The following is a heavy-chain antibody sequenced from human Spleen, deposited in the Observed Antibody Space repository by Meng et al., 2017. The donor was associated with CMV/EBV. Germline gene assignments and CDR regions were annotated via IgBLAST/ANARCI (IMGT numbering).Heavy chain of an antibody. Sequence: GGSLRLSCAASGFTFDDYTMHWARQAPGKGLEWVSSIDSSSGRYIYTADSVKGRFTISRDNSKNTLYLQMNSLRAEDTAVYYCAKWMKGYYYDSSDAFDIWGQGTMVTVSS. V-gene: IGHV3-23*01. CDR2: IDSSSGRYI. D-gene: IGHD3-22*01. CDR1: GFTFDDYT. CDR3: AKWMKGYYYDSSDAFDI. J-gene: IGHJ3*02.